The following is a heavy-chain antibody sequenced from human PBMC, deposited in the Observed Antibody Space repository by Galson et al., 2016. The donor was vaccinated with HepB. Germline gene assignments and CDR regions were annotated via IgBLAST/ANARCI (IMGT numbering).Heavy chain of an antibody. D-gene: IGHD3-9*01. CDR3: AKNVVYYDPLTGHFDY. Sequence: SLRLSCAASGFTFRAYAMNWVRQAPGKGLEWVSSISGTGSIYYADSVQGRFTIARDDSKHTVYLQMDSLSAEDTAVYYGAKNVVYYDPLTGHFDYWGQGTPVTVSS. J-gene: IGHJ4*02. CDR1: GFTFRAYA. CDR2: ISGTGSI. V-gene: IGHV3-23*01.